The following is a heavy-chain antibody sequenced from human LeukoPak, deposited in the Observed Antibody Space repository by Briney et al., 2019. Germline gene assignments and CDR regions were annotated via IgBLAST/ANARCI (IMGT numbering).Heavy chain of an antibody. CDR3: ARDQGYCGGDCYVELGY. CDR2: INIDGSST. J-gene: IGHJ4*02. V-gene: IGHV3-74*01. Sequence: GGSLRLSCVASGFTFSSYWMHWVRQAPGKGLVWVSRINIDGSSTSYADSVKGRFTISRDNAKNTLYLQMNRLRAEDTAVYYCARDQGYCGGDCYVELGYWGQGILVTASS. D-gene: IGHD2-21*02. CDR1: GFTFSSYW.